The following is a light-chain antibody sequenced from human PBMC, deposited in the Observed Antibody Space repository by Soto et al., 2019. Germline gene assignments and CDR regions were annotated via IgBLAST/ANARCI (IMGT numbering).Light chain of an antibody. CDR2: GNS. V-gene: IGLV1-40*01. J-gene: IGLJ1*01. CDR1: SSNIGAGYD. CDR3: QSYDSSLKV. Sequence: QSVLTQPPSVSGAPGQRVTISCTMSSSNIGAGYDVHWYQQLPGTAPKLLIYGNSNRPSGVPDRFSGSKSGTSASLAITGLQAEDEADYYCQSYDSSLKVFGTGTKVTVL.